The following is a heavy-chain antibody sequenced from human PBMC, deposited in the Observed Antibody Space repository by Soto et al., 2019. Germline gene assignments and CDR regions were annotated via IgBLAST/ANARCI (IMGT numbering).Heavy chain of an antibody. J-gene: IGHJ6*02. CDR1: GFTFSSSA. V-gene: IGHV3-30-3*01. CDR2: ISYDGAYQ. CDR3: ARDPLSRWTDNYYYGMTV. D-gene: IGHD1-1*01. Sequence: GGSLRLSCAASGFTFSSSAMHWVRQAPGKGLEWVAVISYDGAYQDYADSVKGRFTISKDISKNTLYLQMDSLRPADTAVYYCARDPLSRWTDNYYYGMTVSGLGTPVTVYS.